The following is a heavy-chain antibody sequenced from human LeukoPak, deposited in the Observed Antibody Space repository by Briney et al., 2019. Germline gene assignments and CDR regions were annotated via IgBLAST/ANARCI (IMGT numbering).Heavy chain of an antibody. J-gene: IGHJ6*02. CDR1: GYTFTSYY. CDR3: ARDSGYDLRVLDYYGMDV. V-gene: IGHV1-46*01. CDR2: INPSGGST. D-gene: IGHD5-12*01. Sequence: GASMKVSCKASGYTFTSYYMHWVRQAPGQGLEWMGIINPSGGSTSYAQKFQGRVTMTRDTSTSTVYMEVSSLRSEDTAVYYCARDSGYDLRVLDYYGMDVWGQGTTVTVSS.